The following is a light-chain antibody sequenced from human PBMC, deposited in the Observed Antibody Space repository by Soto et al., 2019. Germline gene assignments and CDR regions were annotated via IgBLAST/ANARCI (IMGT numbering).Light chain of an antibody. V-gene: IGKV3-11*01. CDR3: QQRSNWPWP. J-gene: IGKJ1*01. CDR1: QSVSSY. CDR2: DAS. Sequence: EIVLTQSPATLSLSPGERATLSCRASQSVSSYLAWYQQKPGQAPRLLIYDASNRATGIPARFSGSGSGTDFTLTISSLEPEDFAVYYCQQRSNWPWPFGQGTK.